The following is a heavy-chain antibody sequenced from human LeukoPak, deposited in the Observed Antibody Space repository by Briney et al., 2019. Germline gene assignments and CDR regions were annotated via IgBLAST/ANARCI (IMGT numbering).Heavy chain of an antibody. D-gene: IGHD3-3*01. V-gene: IGHV3-74*01. CDR1: GFTFSSYS. Sequence: GGSLRLSCAASGFTFSSYSMNWVRHAPGQGLVWVSRIKGDGISTNYADSVKGRFTISRDIAKNTLYLQMNSLRAEDTGVYYCAKDHYWSIDYWGRGTLVTVSS. J-gene: IGHJ4*02. CDR3: AKDHYWSIDY. CDR2: IKGDGIST.